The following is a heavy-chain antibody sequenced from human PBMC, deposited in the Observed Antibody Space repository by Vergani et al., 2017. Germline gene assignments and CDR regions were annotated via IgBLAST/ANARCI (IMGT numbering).Heavy chain of an antibody. Sequence: VQLVESGGGLVQPGGSLRLSCAASGFTFSSYSMNWVRQAPGKGLEWVSYISSSSSTIYYADSVKGRFTISRDNAKNSLYLQMNSLRAEDTAVYYCARDRREPSYYYYGMDVWGQGTTVTVSS. J-gene: IGHJ6*02. V-gene: IGHV3-48*01. CDR1: GFTFSSYS. D-gene: IGHD1-26*01. CDR2: ISSSSSTI. CDR3: ARDRREPSYYYYGMDV.